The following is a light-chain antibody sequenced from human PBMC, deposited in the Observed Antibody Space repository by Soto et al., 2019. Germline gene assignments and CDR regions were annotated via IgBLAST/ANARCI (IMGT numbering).Light chain of an antibody. CDR2: GAF. CDR1: QSVSSAH. Sequence: EIVLTQSPGTLSLSPGERATLSCRASQSVSSAHLAWYQQKPGQAPRLLIYGAFSRATDIPDRFSGSGSGTDFTLTISRLEPEDFAVYYCQQYGSSPMYTFGQGTKLEIK. J-gene: IGKJ2*01. CDR3: QQYGSSPMYT. V-gene: IGKV3-20*01.